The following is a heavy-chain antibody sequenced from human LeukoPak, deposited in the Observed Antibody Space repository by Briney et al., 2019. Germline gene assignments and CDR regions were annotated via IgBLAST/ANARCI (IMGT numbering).Heavy chain of an antibody. D-gene: IGHD5-18*01. CDR1: GFTFSSYD. V-gene: IGHV3-30*19. Sequence: PGGSLRLSCAASGFTFSSYDIHWVRQAPGKGLEWVAVISYDGSNKYYADSVKGRFTISRDNSKNTLYLQMNSLRAEDTAVYYCARAGQPTWIQLWFPMDYWGQGTLVTVSS. J-gene: IGHJ4*02. CDR2: ISYDGSNK. CDR3: ARAGQPTWIQLWFPMDY.